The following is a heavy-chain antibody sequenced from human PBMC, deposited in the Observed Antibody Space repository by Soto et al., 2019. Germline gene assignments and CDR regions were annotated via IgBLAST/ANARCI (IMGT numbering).Heavy chain of an antibody. D-gene: IGHD6-19*01. J-gene: IGHJ3*02. Sequence: GGSLRLSCAASGFTFSTYGMHWVRQAPGKGLEWVAIISYDGSNKYYADSVKGRFTISRDNSKNTLYLQMNSLRAEDTAVYYCARGSGWDRAFDIWGQGTMVTVSS. CDR2: ISYDGSNK. V-gene: IGHV3-30*03. CDR1: GFTFSTYG. CDR3: ARGSGWDRAFDI.